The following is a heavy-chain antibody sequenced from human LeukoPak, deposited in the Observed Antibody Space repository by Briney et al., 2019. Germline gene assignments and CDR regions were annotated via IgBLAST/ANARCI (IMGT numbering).Heavy chain of an antibody. J-gene: IGHJ4*02. Sequence: GGSLRLSCAASGFTFSSYWMHWVRQAPGKGLVWVSRINSDGSSTSYADSVKGRFTTSRDNAKNTLYLQMNSLRAEDTAVYYCAAITPGYSSGRGVDYWGQGTLVTVSS. CDR1: GFTFSSYW. CDR3: AAITPGYSSGRGVDY. CDR2: INSDGSST. D-gene: IGHD6-19*01. V-gene: IGHV3-74*01.